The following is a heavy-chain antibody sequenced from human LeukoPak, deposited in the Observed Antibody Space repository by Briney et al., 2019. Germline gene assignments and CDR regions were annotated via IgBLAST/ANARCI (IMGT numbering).Heavy chain of an antibody. CDR2: IDNDGSST. CDR1: GFTFSGYW. CDR3: ARDRGVYSSSWNAFDI. V-gene: IGHV3-74*01. J-gene: IGHJ3*02. D-gene: IGHD6-13*01. Sequence: GGSLRLSCAASGFTFSGYWMLWVRQAPGKGPVWVSRIDNDGSSTTYADSVKGRFTISRDNSKNTLYLQMNSLRAEDTAVYYCARDRGVYSSSWNAFDIWGQGTMVTVSS.